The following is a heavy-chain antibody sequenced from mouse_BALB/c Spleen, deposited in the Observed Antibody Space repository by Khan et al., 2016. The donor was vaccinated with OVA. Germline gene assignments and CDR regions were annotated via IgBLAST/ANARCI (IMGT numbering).Heavy chain of an antibody. Sequence: EVQLQESGPELMKPGASVKISCKASGYSFTNYYIHWVKQSHGQSLEWLGYIYPFNGGTTYNQKFKGTATLTVDKSSSTAYMHLNNLTSEDSAVYYCTRLGTTGWFTYWGQGTLVTVSA. CDR1: GYSFTNYY. D-gene: IGHD2-13*01. V-gene: IGHV1S135*01. J-gene: IGHJ3*01. CDR3: TRLGTTGWFTY. CDR2: IYPFNGGT.